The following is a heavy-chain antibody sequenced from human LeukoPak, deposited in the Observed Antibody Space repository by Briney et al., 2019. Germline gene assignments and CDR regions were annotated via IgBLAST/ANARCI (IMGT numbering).Heavy chain of an antibody. Sequence: PGRALRLSCADSGFTFSSYGMHWGREAPGKGLGWVAVISYDGSNKYYADSVKGRFTISRDNSKNTLYLQMNSLRAEDTAVYYCAKVSGYSYGFDYWGQGTLVTVSS. J-gene: IGHJ4*02. D-gene: IGHD5-18*01. CDR2: ISYDGSNK. CDR3: AKVSGYSYGFDY. V-gene: IGHV3-30*18. CDR1: GFTFSSYG.